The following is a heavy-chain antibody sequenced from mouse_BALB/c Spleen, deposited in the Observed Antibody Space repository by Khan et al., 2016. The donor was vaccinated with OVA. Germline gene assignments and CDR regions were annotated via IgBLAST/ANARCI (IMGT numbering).Heavy chain of an antibody. J-gene: IGHJ4*01. Sequence: EVQLQESGPGLVKPSPSLSLSCTVTGYSITSGYVWNWIRQLPGNKLELMGNISYSGSTSYNPSLRSRISITRDTSKNQVFLQFNSLTSEDTATDYCARKNYYGDAMDYWGQGTSVTVSS. V-gene: IGHV3-2*02. D-gene: IGHD1-2*01. CDR2: ISYSGST. CDR3: ARKNYYGDAMDY. CDR1: GYSITSGYV.